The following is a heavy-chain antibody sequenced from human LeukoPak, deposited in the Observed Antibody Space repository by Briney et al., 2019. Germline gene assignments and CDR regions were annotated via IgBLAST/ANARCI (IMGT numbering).Heavy chain of an antibody. D-gene: IGHD2/OR15-2a*01. Sequence: GESLKISCKGSGYSFTSYWIGWVRHMPGKGLEWMGIIYPGDSNTIYSPSFQGQVTISADKSISTAYLHWNSLKASDTAMYYCARQFSIVTSLPLRAFDIWGHGTMVTVSS. J-gene: IGHJ3*02. CDR3: ARQFSIVTSLPLRAFDI. CDR2: IYPGDSNT. CDR1: GYSFTSYW. V-gene: IGHV5-51*01.